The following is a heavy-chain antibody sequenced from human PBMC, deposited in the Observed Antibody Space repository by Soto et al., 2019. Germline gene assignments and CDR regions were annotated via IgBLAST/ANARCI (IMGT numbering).Heavy chain of an antibody. CDR1: GYRFSNYW. CDR3: ARRLSGPKEEYNAYYFYGLDV. D-gene: IGHD1-1*01. Sequence: PGESLTISCQASGYRFSNYWITWVRQMPGKGLEWMGTIDPNDYYSNNSPSFQGHVTISADTSINTAYLHWSSLKASDTAIYYCARRLSGPKEEYNAYYFYGLDVWGQGTTVTVSS. CDR2: IDPNDYYS. V-gene: IGHV5-10-1*01. J-gene: IGHJ6*02.